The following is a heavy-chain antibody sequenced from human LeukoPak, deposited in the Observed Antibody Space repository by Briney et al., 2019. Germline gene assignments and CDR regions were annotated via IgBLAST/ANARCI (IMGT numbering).Heavy chain of an antibody. CDR3: ARWDMVRGNFDY. V-gene: IGHV4-61*02. CDR1: GGSISSGSYY. Sequence: PSQTLSLTCTVSGGSISSGSYYWSWIRQPAGKGPEWIGRIYTSGSTNYNPSLKSRVTISVDTSKNQFSLKLSSVTAADTAVYYCARWDMVRGNFDYWGQGTLVTVSS. J-gene: IGHJ4*02. D-gene: IGHD3-10*01. CDR2: IYTSGST.